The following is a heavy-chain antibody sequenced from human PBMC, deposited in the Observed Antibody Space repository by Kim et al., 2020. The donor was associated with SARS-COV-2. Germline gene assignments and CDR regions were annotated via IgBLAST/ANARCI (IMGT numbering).Heavy chain of an antibody. CDR3: ARELYDYYYGMDV. Sequence: YADSVKGRFTSSRDNSKNPLYLQMNSRRAEDTAVYYWARELYDYYYGMDVWGQGTTVTVSS. J-gene: IGHJ6*02. D-gene: IGHD2-2*02. V-gene: IGHV3-30*07.